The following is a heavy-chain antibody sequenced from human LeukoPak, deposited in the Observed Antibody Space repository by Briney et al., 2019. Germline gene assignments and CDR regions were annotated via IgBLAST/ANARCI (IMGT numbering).Heavy chain of an antibody. CDR2: IIPIFGTA. J-gene: IGHJ4*02. CDR3: ARGGLRYFDWLSDY. Sequence: SVKVSCKASGGTFSSYAISWVRQAPGQGLEWMGGIIPIFGTANYAQKFQGRVTITADESTSTAYMEPSSLRSEDTAVYYCARGGLRYFDWLSDYWGQGTLVTVSS. D-gene: IGHD3-9*01. CDR1: GGTFSSYA. V-gene: IGHV1-69*01.